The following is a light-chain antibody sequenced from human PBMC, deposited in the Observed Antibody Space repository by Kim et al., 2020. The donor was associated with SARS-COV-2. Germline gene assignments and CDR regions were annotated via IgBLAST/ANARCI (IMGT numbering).Light chain of an antibody. CDR3: SAWDSSLSAWV. V-gene: IGLV10-54*01. Sequence: QAGLTQPPSVSKGLRQTATLTCTGNSNNVGNQGAAWLQQHQGHPPKLLSYRNNNRPSGISERLSASRSGNTASLTITGLQPEDEADYYCSAWDSSLSAWVFGAKTQLTVL. J-gene: IGLJ3*02. CDR2: RNN. CDR1: SNNVGNQG.